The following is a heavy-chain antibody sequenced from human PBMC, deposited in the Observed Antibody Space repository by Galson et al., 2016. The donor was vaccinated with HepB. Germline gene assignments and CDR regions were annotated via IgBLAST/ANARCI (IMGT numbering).Heavy chain of an antibody. D-gene: IGHD1-1*01. CDR1: GFTFSTTN. Sequence: SLRLSCAASGFTFSTTNMNWARQAPGKGLEWPSYISTTSTTIYYADSVKGRFTTSGDNAKNSVFLQMNSLRDEDTAVYFCVTNWPVWWGQGTLVTVSS. V-gene: IGHV3-48*02. CDR2: ISTTSTTI. CDR3: VTNWPVW. J-gene: IGHJ4*02.